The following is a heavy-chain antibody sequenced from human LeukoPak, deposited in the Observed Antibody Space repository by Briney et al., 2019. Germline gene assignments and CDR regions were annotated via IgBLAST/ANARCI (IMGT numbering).Heavy chain of an antibody. CDR2: ISYDGSNK. V-gene: IGHV3-30*04. D-gene: IGHD3-22*01. J-gene: IGHJ6*03. Sequence: RGPLRLSCAASGFTFSSYAMHWVRQAPGKGLEWVAVISYDGSNKYYADSVKGRFTISRDNSKNTLYLQMNSLRAEDTAVYYCAREDSSGHYYYYYYMDVWGKGTTVTVSS. CDR3: AREDSSGHYYYYYYMDV. CDR1: GFTFSSYA.